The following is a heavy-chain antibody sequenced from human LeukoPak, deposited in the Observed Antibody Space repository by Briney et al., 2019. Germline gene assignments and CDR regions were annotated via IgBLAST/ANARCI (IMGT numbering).Heavy chain of an antibody. Sequence: PGGSLRLSCSASGFTFSSYAMHWVRQAPGKGLVWVSRINSDGSSTTYADSVKGRFTISRDNAKNTLYLQMNSLRAEDTAVYYCASLLSGNYGLRYFDYWGQGTLVTVSS. CDR3: ASLLSGNYGLRYFDY. J-gene: IGHJ4*02. D-gene: IGHD1-26*01. V-gene: IGHV3-74*01. CDR1: GFTFSSYA. CDR2: INSDGSST.